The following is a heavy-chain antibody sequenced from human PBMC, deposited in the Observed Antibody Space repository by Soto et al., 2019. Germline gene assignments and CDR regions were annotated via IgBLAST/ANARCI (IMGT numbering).Heavy chain of an antibody. CDR3: ATVQRYSSSWPPSFDY. CDR1: GYTLTELS. Sequence: ASVKVSCKVSGYTLTELSMHWVRQAPGKGLEWMGGFDPEDGETIYAQKFQGRVTMTEDTSTDTAYMELSSLRSEDTAVYYCATVQRYSSSWPPSFDYWGQGTLVTVSS. J-gene: IGHJ4*02. CDR2: FDPEDGET. V-gene: IGHV1-24*01. D-gene: IGHD6-13*01.